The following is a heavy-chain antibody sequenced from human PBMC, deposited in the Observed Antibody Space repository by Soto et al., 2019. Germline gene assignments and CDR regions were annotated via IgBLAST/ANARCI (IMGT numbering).Heavy chain of an antibody. CDR1: GFTFSSYS. CDR3: ARDLGSSWYPEYFQH. V-gene: IGHV3-48*01. J-gene: IGHJ1*01. CDR2: ISSSSSTT. Sequence: EVQLVESGGGLVQPGGSLRLSCAASGFTFSSYSMNWVRQAPGKGLEWVSYISSSSSTTYYADSVKGRFTISRDNAKNSLDLQMNSLRAEDTAVYYCARDLGSSWYPEYFQHWGQGTLVTVSS. D-gene: IGHD6-13*01.